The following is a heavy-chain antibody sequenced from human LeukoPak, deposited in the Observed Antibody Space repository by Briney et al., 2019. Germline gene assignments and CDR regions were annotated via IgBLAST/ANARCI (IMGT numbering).Heavy chain of an antibody. Sequence: GGSLRLSCAASGFTFSSYAMSWVRQAPGKGLEWVSAISGSGGSTYYADSVKGRFTISRDNSKNTLYLQMNSLRAEDTAVYYCAKDRSGSYIGHDAFDIWGQGTMVTVSS. CDR1: GFTFSSYA. D-gene: IGHD1-26*01. CDR2: ISGSGGST. V-gene: IGHV3-23*01. J-gene: IGHJ3*02. CDR3: AKDRSGSYIGHDAFDI.